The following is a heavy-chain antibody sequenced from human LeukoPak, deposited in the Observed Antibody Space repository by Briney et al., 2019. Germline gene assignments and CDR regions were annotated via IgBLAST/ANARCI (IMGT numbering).Heavy chain of an antibody. CDR3: ARTTEAHSWRTRYYDYYMDV. CDR1: GGSISSYY. V-gene: IGHV4-59*01. Sequence: PSETLSLTCTVSGGSISSYYWSWVRQPPGKGLEWIGYIYYSGSTNYNPSLKSRVTISVDTSKNQFSLKLSSVTAADTAVYYCARTTEAHSWRTRYYDYYMDVWGKGTTVTVSS. CDR2: IYYSGST. J-gene: IGHJ6*03. D-gene: IGHD6-13*01.